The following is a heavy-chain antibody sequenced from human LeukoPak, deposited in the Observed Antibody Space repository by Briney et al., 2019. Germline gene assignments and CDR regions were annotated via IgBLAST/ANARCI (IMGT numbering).Heavy chain of an antibody. D-gene: IGHD3-22*01. J-gene: IGHJ4*02. CDR2: IYYSGST. CDR3: ARLVYDSSGYAGDY. Sequence: SETLSLTCTVSGGSISSSSYYWGWIRQPPGKGLEWIGSIYYSGSTYYNPSLKSRVTISVDTSKNQFSLKLSSVTAADTAVYYCARLVYDSSGYAGDYWGQGTLVTVSS. CDR1: GGSISSSSYY. V-gene: IGHV4-39*01.